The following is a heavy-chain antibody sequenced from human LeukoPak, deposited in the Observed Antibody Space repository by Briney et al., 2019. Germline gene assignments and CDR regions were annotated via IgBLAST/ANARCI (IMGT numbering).Heavy chain of an antibody. CDR2: ISSSGSTI. D-gene: IGHD6-19*01. J-gene: IGHJ4*02. Sequence: PGGSLRFSCAASGFTFSSYEVNWVRQAPGKGLEWVSYISSSGSTIYYADSVKGRFTISRDNAKNSLYLQMNSLRAEDTAVYYCARDRLVKFDYWGQGTLVTVSS. V-gene: IGHV3-48*03. CDR3: ARDRLVKFDY. CDR1: GFTFSSYE.